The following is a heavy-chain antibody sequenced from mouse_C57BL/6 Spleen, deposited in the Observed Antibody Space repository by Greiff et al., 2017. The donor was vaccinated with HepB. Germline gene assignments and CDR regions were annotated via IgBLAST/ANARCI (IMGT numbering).Heavy chain of an antibody. Sequence: QVQLQQPGAELVKPGASVKLSCKASGYTFTSYWMHWVKQRPGQGLEWIGMIHPNSGSTNYNEKFKSKATLTVDKSSSTAYMQLSSLTSEDSAVYYCARGEGREYYFDYWGQGTTLTVSS. V-gene: IGHV1-64*01. CDR3: ARGEGREYYFDY. CDR2: IHPNSGST. CDR1: GYTFTSYW. J-gene: IGHJ2*01.